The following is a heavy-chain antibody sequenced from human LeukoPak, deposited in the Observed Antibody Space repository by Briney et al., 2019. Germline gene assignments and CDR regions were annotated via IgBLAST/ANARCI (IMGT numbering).Heavy chain of an antibody. CDR2: INPRDGST. Sequence: ASVKVSCKSSGHTLNNHFIHWVRQASGQGLEWMGMINPRDGSTRTLQRFQGRLTMTRDTSTSTLYMGLSSLRSEDTATYFCARGADQEFDFWGQGTLVTVSS. J-gene: IGHJ4*02. CDR1: GHTLNNHF. V-gene: IGHV1-46*02. CDR3: ARGADQEFDF.